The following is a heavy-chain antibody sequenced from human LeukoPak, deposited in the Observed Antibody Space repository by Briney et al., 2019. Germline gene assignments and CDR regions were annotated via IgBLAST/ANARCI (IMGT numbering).Heavy chain of an antibody. CDR1: GGSISSSSYY. CDR3: ARLPILTGYYHFSFDY. D-gene: IGHD3-9*01. Sequence: SETLSLTCTVSGGSISSSSYYWGWIRQPPGKGLEWIGSIYYSGSTYYNPSLKSRVTISVDTSKNQFSLKLSSVTAADTAVHYCARLPILTGYYHFSFDYWGQGTLVTVSS. CDR2: IYYSGST. J-gene: IGHJ4*02. V-gene: IGHV4-39*01.